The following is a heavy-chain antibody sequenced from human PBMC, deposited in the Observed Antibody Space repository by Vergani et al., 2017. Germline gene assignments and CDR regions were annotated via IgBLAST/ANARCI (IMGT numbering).Heavy chain of an antibody. CDR2: ISFDETNE. CDR1: GFALNRHA. D-gene: IGHD2-2*02. V-gene: IGHV3-30*18. CDR3: VKDRGLCAGGRCYTEAWDY. Sequence: QVQLVESGGGVVRPGTSLRLSCVVSGFALNRHAMYWVRQAPGKGLEWVVSISFDETNEYYPDLVKGRFTISRDIAKNTLYLQVRSLRLEDTGVYHCVKDRGLCAGGRCYTEAWDYWGQGTPVTVSS. J-gene: IGHJ4*02.